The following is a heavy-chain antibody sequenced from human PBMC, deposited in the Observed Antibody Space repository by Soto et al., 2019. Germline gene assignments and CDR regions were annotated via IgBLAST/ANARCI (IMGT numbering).Heavy chain of an antibody. CDR3: AGGFLSDPTWFDP. CDR1: GGSISSSSYY. CDR2: IYYSGST. D-gene: IGHD3-16*01. V-gene: IGHV4-39*01. J-gene: IGHJ5*02. Sequence: QLQLQESGPGLVKPSETLSLTCTVSGGSISSSSYYWGWIRQPPGKGLEWIGGIYYSGSTYYNPSLKSRLTISVDTSKNQFSLKLSSVTAADTAVYYCAGGFLSDPTWFDPWGQGTLVTVSS.